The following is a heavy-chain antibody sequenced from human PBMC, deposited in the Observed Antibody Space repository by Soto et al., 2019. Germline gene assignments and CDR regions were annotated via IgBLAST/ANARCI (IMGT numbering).Heavy chain of an antibody. CDR3: ARGIKNYYGVDV. CDR1: GFTFTSYC. J-gene: IGHJ6*02. V-gene: IGHV3-74*01. Sequence: GGSLRLSCAAPGFTFTSYCVHWVRQAPGKGLVWVSRINSDGTTANYADSVTGRFTISRDNAKNTVYLQMNSLRVEDTAVYYCARGIKNYYGVDVWGQGTTVTVSS. CDR2: INSDGTTA.